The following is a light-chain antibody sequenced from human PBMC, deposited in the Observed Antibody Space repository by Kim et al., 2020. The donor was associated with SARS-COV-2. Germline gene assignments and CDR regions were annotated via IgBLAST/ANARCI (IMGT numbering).Light chain of an antibody. V-gene: IGLV2-14*03. CDR2: NVS. CDR1: GSNVGGYNY. J-gene: IGLJ1*01. Sequence: GQANTICSPGTGSNVGGYNYVSWYQQHPGKAPKLMIYNVSNRPSGVSNRFSGSKSGNAASLTISGLQAEDEADYYCSSYTSSSTNVFGTGTKVTVL. CDR3: SSYTSSSTNV.